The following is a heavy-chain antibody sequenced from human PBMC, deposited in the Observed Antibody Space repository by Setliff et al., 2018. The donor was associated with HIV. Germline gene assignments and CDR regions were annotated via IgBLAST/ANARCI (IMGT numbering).Heavy chain of an antibody. CDR1: GFTFSSYA. Sequence: GGSLRLSCAASGFTFSSYAMSWVRQAPGKGLEWVSAISGSGGSTYYADSVKGRFTISRDNSKNTLYLQMNSLRAEDTAVYYCAKDSMITFGGVIVVGRPVDYWGQGTLVTVPS. D-gene: IGHD3-16*02. V-gene: IGHV3-23*01. CDR2: ISGSGGST. J-gene: IGHJ4*02. CDR3: AKDSMITFGGVIVVGRPVDY.